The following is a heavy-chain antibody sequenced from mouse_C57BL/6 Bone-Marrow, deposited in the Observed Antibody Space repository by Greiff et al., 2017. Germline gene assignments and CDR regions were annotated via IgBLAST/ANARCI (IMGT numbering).Heavy chain of an antibody. J-gene: IGHJ4*01. D-gene: IGHD3-1*01. CDR3: ARGSTGYVGYAMDY. Sequence: QVQLQQSGAELARPGASVKLSCKASGYTFPSYGISWVKQGTGQGLEWIGEIYPRSGNTYYNEKSKGKATLTAAKSSTTAYMELRGLTSEDSAVYVGARGSTGYVGYAMDYWGQGTSVTVSS. V-gene: IGHV1-81*01. CDR1: GYTFPSYG. CDR2: IYPRSGNT.